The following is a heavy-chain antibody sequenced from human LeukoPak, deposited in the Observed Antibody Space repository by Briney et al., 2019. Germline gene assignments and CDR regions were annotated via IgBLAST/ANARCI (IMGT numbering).Heavy chain of an antibody. V-gene: IGHV1-69*13. J-gene: IGHJ6*03. Sequence: ASVKVSCKASGDTFSNYAINWVRQAPGQGLEWMGGIIPIFGTVNYAQKFQGRVTITADESTSTAYMELSSLRSEDTAVYYCASSVVRGLIITSKYYYYYMDVWGKGTTVTISS. CDR2: IIPIFGTV. CDR1: GDTFSNYA. CDR3: ASSVVRGLIITSKYYYYYMDV. D-gene: IGHD3-10*01.